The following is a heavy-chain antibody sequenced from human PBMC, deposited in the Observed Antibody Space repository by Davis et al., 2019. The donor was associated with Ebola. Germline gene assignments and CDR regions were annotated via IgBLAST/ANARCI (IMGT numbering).Heavy chain of an antibody. D-gene: IGHD3-10*01. CDR1: GFSLSTSGVG. J-gene: IGHJ5*02. CDR2: IYWDDDK. V-gene: IGHV2-5*02. Sequence: SGPTLVKPTQTLTLTCTFSGFSLSTSGVGVGWVRQPPGEALEFLALIYWDDDKRYSPSLKSRRTITKDTSKNQVVLTMTNMDPVDTATYYCAHRRDSYDYASGSYTDWFDPWGQGTLVTVSS. CDR3: AHRRDSYDYASGSYTDWFDP.